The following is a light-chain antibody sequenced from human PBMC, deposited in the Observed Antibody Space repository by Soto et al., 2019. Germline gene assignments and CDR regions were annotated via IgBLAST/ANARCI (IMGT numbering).Light chain of an antibody. CDR1: QSVSTS. Sequence: EIVLTQSPATLSLSPGERATLSCRASQSVSTSLAWYQQTPGQAPRLLIYDASHRATGIPARFSGSGSGTDFTLTISNLEPADFALYYCQQRSDWPPSITFGQGTKVDIK. V-gene: IGKV3-11*01. J-gene: IGKJ1*01. CDR2: DAS. CDR3: QQRSDWPPSIT.